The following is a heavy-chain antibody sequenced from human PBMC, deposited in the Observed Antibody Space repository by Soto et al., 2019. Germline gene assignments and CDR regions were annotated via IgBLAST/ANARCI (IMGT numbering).Heavy chain of an antibody. CDR1: GFTFSSYA. J-gene: IGHJ4*02. CDR2: ISGSGGSA. D-gene: IGHD5-18*01. V-gene: IGHV3-23*01. CDR3: ARARGYSYQYYFDY. Sequence: PGGSLRLSCAASGFTFSSYAMSWVRQAPGKGLEWVSGISGSGGSALHADSVKGRFTISRDNSKNMLYLQMNSLRAEDTAVYFCARARGYSYQYYFDYWGQGT.